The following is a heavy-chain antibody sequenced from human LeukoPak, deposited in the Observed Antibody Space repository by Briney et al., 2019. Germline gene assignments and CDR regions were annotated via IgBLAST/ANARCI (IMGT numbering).Heavy chain of an antibody. J-gene: IGHJ5*02. CDR2: IYTSGST. CDR3: ARDSPGPTDYGDYVP. CDR1: GRSISSYY. D-gene: IGHD4-17*01. V-gene: IGHV4-4*07. Sequence: SQTLSLTCTVAGRSISSYYWSWNRQPAGEGLEWIGRIYTSGSTNYNPSLKSRVTISVDKSKNQFSLKLSSVTAADTAVYYCARDSPGPTDYGDYVPWGQGTLVTVSS.